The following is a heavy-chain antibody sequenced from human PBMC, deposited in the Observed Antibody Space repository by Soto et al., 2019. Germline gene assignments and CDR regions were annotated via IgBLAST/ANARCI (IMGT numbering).Heavy chain of an antibody. V-gene: IGHV3-21*01. J-gene: IGHJ4*02. D-gene: IGHD1-26*01. CDR3: ARDRGDSGTYSGFDY. Sequence: VGSLRLSCAASGFTFSSYSMNWVRQAPGKGLEWVSSISSSSSYIYYADSVKGRFTISRDNAKNSLYLQMNSLRAEDTAIYYCARDRGDSGTYSGFDYWGQGTLVTVSS. CDR1: GFTFSSYS. CDR2: ISSSSSYI.